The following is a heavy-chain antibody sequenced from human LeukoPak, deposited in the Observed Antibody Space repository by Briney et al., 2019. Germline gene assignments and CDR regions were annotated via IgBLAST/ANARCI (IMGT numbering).Heavy chain of an antibody. V-gene: IGHV3-7*03. CDR2: INHNGNVN. CDR1: GLTFSSYW. J-gene: IGHJ6*02. D-gene: IGHD3-16*01. CDR3: ARGGGLDV. Sequence: GGSLRLSCAASGLTFSSYWMNWARQAPGKGLEWVASINHNGNVNYYVDSVKGRFTISRDNAKNSLYLQMSNLRAEDTAVYFCARGGGLDVWGQGATVTVSS.